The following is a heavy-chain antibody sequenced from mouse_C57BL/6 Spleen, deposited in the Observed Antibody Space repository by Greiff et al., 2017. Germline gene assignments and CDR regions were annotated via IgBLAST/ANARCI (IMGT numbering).Heavy chain of an antibody. V-gene: IGHV1-64*01. CDR3: ARQAPSTTVVEGGWYFYV. Sequence: QVQLQQPGAELVKPGASVKLSCKASGYTFTSYWMHWVKQRPGQGLEWIGMIHPNSGSTNYNEKFKSKATLTVDKSYSTAYMQLSSLTSGDSAVYYCARQAPSTTVVEGGWYFYVWGTGTTVTAS. D-gene: IGHD1-1*01. J-gene: IGHJ1*03. CDR1: GYTFTSYW. CDR2: IHPNSGST.